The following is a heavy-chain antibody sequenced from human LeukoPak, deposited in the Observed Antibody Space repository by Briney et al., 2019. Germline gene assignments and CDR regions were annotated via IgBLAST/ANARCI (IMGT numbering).Heavy chain of an antibody. V-gene: IGHV3-23*01. CDR2: ISDSGGRK. D-gene: IGHD3-22*01. J-gene: IGHJ4*02. CDR3: AKRGVVIRVILVGFHKAAYYFDS. Sequence: GGSLRLSCAVSGITLRNYGMSGVREAPGEGLEWVADISDSGGRKNYADSVKGPFTISRDNPKNTLYLQMNSLRAEDTAVYFCAKRGVVIRVILVGFHKAAYYFDSWGQGSLVTVSS. CDR1: GITLRNYG.